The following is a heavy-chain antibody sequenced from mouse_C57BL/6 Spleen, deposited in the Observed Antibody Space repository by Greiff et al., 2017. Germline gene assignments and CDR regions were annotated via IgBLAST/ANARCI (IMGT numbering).Heavy chain of an antibody. CDR2: IDPETGGT. D-gene: IGHD2-1*01. Sequence: QVQLQQSGAELVRPGASVTLSCKASGYTFTDYEMHWVKQTPVHGLEWIGAIDPETGGTAYNQKFKGKAILTADKSSSTAYMELRSLTSEDSAVYYCTRWGYGNYGMDYWGQGTSVTVSS. CDR3: TRWGYGNYGMDY. CDR1: GYTFTDYE. J-gene: IGHJ4*01. V-gene: IGHV1-15*01.